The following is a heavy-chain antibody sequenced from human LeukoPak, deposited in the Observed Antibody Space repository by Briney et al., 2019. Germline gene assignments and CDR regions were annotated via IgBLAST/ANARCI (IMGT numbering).Heavy chain of an antibody. J-gene: IGHJ4*02. CDR1: GYTFTSYY. CDR2: INPSGGST. CDR3: ARVRGSSWPTYYFDY. D-gene: IGHD6-13*01. V-gene: IGHV1-46*01. Sequence: ASVKVSXKASGYTFTSYYMHWVRQAPGQGLEWMGIINPSGGSTSYAQKFQGRVTMTRDTSTSTVYMELSSLRSEDTAVYYCARVRGSSWPTYYFDYWGQGTLVTVSS.